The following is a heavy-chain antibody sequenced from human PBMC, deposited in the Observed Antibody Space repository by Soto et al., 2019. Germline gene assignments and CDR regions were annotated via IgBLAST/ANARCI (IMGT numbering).Heavy chain of an antibody. CDR2: INPNSGGT. CDR3: ARYAIYDFWSGYYDSSPYYYYGMDV. J-gene: IGHJ6*02. Sequence: GASVKVSCKASGYTFTGYYMHWVRQAPGQGLEWMGWINPNSGGTNYAQKFQGRVTMTRDTSISTAYMELSRLRSDDTAMYYCARYAIYDFWSGYYDSSPYYYYGMDVWGQGTTVTVSS. D-gene: IGHD3-3*01. V-gene: IGHV1-2*02. CDR1: GYTFTGYY.